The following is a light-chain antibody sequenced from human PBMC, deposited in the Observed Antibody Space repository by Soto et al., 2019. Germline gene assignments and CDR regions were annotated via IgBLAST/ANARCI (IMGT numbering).Light chain of an antibody. CDR3: QSYDSSNQV. CDR1: SGSIASNN. V-gene: IGLV6-57*01. CDR2: EDN. Sequence: NFLLTQPHSVSESPGKTVTISCTRTSGSIASNNVQWYQQRPGSSPTTVIYEDNQRPSGAPDRFSGSIDSSSNSASLTISGLKSEDEADYYCQSYDSSNQVFGGGTKLTVL. J-gene: IGLJ2*01.